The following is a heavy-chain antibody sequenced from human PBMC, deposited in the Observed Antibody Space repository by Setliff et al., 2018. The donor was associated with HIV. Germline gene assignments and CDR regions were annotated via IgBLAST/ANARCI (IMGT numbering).Heavy chain of an antibody. D-gene: IGHD5-12*01. CDR3: AFSRRGFDY. CDR1: GFTFSSYS. Sequence: PGGSLRLSCAASGFTFSSYSMNWVRQAPGKGLEWVAVIWYDGSNKYYADSVKGRFTVSRDNSKNRLYLQMNGLRVEDTAVYYCAFSRRGFDYWGQGTLVTVSS. CDR2: IWYDGSNK. V-gene: IGHV3-33*08. J-gene: IGHJ4*02.